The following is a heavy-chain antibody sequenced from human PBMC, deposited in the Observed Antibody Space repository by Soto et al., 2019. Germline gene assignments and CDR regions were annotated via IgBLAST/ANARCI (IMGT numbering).Heavy chain of an antibody. Sequence: ASVKVSCKASGYKFTTYFIHWVRQAPGQGLEWMGMIHPSGDTGYAQKFRGRVTMTIDTSTTTAYMELRNLTSEDTAVYFSVRGYCTASPCSGAFDLWGQGTLVTVSS. CDR2: IHPSGDT. J-gene: IGHJ4*02. D-gene: IGHD2-15*01. V-gene: IGHV1-46*01. CDR1: GYKFTTYF. CDR3: VRGYCTASPCSGAFDL.